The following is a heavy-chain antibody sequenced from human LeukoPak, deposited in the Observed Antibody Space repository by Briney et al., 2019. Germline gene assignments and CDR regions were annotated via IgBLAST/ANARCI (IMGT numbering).Heavy chain of an antibody. CDR3: ARLSPYYYDSSGPPDY. D-gene: IGHD3-22*01. Sequence: GGPLRLSCAASGFTFSSYAMSWVRQAPGKGLEWVSAISGSGGSTYYADSVKGRFTISRDNSKNTLYLQMNSLRAEDTAVYYCARLSPYYYDSSGPPDYWGQGTLVTVSS. J-gene: IGHJ4*02. CDR2: ISGSGGST. V-gene: IGHV3-23*01. CDR1: GFTFSSYA.